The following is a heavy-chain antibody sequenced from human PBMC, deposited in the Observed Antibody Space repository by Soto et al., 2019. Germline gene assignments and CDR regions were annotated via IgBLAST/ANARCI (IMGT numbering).Heavy chain of an antibody. J-gene: IGHJ6*02. CDR1: GGSISSYY. CDR3: AREVTRRYCSSTSRYPRLAV. V-gene: IGHV4-59*01. CDR2: IYYSGST. Sequence: SETLSLTCTVSGGSISSYYWSWIRQPPGKGLEWIGYIYYSGSTNYNPSLKSRVTISVDTSKNQFSLKLSSVTAADTAVYYCAREVTRRYCSSTSRYPRLAVWGQGTTVTVSS. D-gene: IGHD2-2*01.